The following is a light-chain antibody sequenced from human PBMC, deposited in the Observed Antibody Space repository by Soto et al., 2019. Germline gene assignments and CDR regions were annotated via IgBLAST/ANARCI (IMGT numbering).Light chain of an antibody. CDR3: QQYNNSWT. V-gene: IGKV3-15*01. J-gene: IGKJ1*01. CDR2: GAS. Sequence: EIVMTQSPATLSVSPGETATLSCRASQSVSSNLAWYQQKPCQAPRLLIYGASTRATAIPARFSGSGSGTEFTLTISSLQSEDFAVYYGQQYNNSWTFGQGTKVEIK. CDR1: QSVSSN.